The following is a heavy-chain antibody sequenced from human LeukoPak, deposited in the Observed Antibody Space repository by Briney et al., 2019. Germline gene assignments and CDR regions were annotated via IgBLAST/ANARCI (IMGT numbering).Heavy chain of an antibody. Sequence: ASVKVSCKASGYTFTSYDINWVRQATGQGLEWMGWMNPNSGNTGYAQKLQGRVTMTRNTSISTAYMELSSLRSEDTAVYYCARGPTPSSSWYYYYYYMDVWGKGTTVTISS. J-gene: IGHJ6*03. D-gene: IGHD6-13*01. CDR1: GYTFTSYD. CDR2: MNPNSGNT. CDR3: ARGPTPSSSWYYYYYYMDV. V-gene: IGHV1-8*01.